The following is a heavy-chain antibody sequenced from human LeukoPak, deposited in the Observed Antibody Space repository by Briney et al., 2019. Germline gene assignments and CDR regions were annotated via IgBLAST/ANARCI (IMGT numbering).Heavy chain of an antibody. CDR2: ISAYNGNT. J-gene: IGHJ3*02. V-gene: IGHV1-18*01. D-gene: IGHD3-22*01. Sequence: GASVKVSCKSSGYTFTSYGISWVRQAPGQGLEWMGWISAYNGNTHYAQKLQGRVIMTTDTSTSTAYMELRSLRSDDSVVYYCARGRFGSSGYGAFDIWGQGTMVTVSS. CDR1: GYTFTSYG. CDR3: ARGRFGSSGYGAFDI.